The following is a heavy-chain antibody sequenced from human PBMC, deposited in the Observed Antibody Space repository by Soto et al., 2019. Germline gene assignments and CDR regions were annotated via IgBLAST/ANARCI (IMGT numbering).Heavy chain of an antibody. J-gene: IGHJ3*02. Sequence: PSETLSLTCAVYGGSFSGYYWSWIRQPPGKGLEWIGEINHSGSTNYNPSLKSRVTISVDTSKNQFSLKLSSVTAADTAVYYCARPSYSDAFAIWGQGTMVTVSS. CDR3: ARPSYSDAFAI. V-gene: IGHV4-34*01. D-gene: IGHD2-21*01. CDR1: GGSFSGYY. CDR2: INHSGST.